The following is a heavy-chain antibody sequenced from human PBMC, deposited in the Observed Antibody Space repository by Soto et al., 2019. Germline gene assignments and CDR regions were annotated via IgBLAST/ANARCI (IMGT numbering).Heavy chain of an antibody. CDR3: AKAGSIMIGRVVGPLEPDYFQH. CDR2: ISGSGGST. Sequence: EVQLLESGGGLVQPGGSLRLSCAASGFTFSSYAMSWVRQAPGKGLEWVSAISGSGGSTYYADSVKGRFTISRDNSKNALYLQMNSLRAEDTAVYYCAKAGSIMIGRVVGPLEPDYFQHLGQGTLVTVSS. V-gene: IGHV3-23*01. D-gene: IGHD3-16*01. CDR1: GFTFSSYA. J-gene: IGHJ1*01.